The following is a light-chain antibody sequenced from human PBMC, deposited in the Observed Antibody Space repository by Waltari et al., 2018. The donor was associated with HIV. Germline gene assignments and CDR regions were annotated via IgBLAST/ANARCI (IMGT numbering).Light chain of an antibody. CDR3: HSYDSGLSGLV. CDR2: ACK. V-gene: IGLV1-40*01. Sequence: QSVLTQPPSVSGAPGQSITIYCSGGSSNIGAPYDVHWYQQLPGRAPRLLIYACKRRPPRVPDRFSGSRSVTSASLAIAGLQSEDEGDYYCHSYDSGLSGLVFGGGTRLTVL. J-gene: IGLJ3*02. CDR1: SSNIGAPYD.